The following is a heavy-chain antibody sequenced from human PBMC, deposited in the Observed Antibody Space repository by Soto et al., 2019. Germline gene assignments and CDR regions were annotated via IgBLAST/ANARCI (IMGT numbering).Heavy chain of an antibody. CDR2: IDPSDSYT. Sequence: PGESLKISCKGSGYSFTSYWISWVRQMPGKGLEWMGRIDPSDSYTNYSPSFQGHVTISADKSISTAYLQWSSLEASDTAMYYCAYVPAAYASNWFDPWGQGTLVTVSS. CDR3: AYVPAAYASNWFDP. V-gene: IGHV5-10-1*01. J-gene: IGHJ5*02. D-gene: IGHD2-2*01. CDR1: GYSFTSYW.